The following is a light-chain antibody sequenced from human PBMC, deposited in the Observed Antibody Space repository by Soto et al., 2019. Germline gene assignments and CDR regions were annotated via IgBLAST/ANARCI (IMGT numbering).Light chain of an antibody. V-gene: IGKV1-33*01. CDR2: DAS. Sequence: DIQMTQSPSSLSASVGDRVTITCQASQDISNYLNWYQQKPGKAPKLMIYDASNLETGVPSRFSASGSGTDFTITISSLQPEDIATSYCQQYDNLPLFGPGTKVDIK. CDR1: QDISNY. J-gene: IGKJ3*01. CDR3: QQYDNLPL.